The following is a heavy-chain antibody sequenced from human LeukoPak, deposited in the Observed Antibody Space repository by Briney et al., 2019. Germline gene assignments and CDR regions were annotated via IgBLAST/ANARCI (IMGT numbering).Heavy chain of an antibody. D-gene: IGHD3-22*01. Sequence: PGRSLRLSCAASGFTFDDYAMHWVRQAPGKGLEWVSGVSWNSGSIGYADSVKGRFTISRDNAKNSLYLQMNSLRAEDMALYYCVKGGDPDYHDSLVYWGQGTLVTVSS. CDR3: VKGGDPDYHDSLVY. CDR2: VSWNSGSI. J-gene: IGHJ4*02. V-gene: IGHV3-9*03. CDR1: GFTFDDYA.